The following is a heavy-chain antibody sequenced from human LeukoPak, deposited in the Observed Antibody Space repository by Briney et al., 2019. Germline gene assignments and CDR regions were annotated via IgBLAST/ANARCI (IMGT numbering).Heavy chain of an antibody. CDR1: GYTFTSYG. Sequence: ASVKVSCKASGYTFTSYGISWVRQAPGQGLEWMGWISAYNGNTNYAQKLQGRVTMTTDTSTSTAYMELGSLRSDDTAVYYCARDGGEYYYDSSGYYYAWGQGTLVTVSS. CDR3: ARDGGEYYYDSSGYYYA. J-gene: IGHJ5*02. V-gene: IGHV1-18*01. D-gene: IGHD3-22*01. CDR2: ISAYNGNT.